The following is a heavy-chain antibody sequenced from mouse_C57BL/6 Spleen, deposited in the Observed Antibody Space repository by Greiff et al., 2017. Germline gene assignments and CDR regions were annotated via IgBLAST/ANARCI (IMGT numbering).Heavy chain of an antibody. CDR1: GYTFTDYY. J-gene: IGHJ4*01. V-gene: IGHV1-26*01. CDR2: INPNNGGT. Sequence: EVKLVESGPELVKPGASVKISCKASGYTFTDYYMNWVKQSHGKSLEWIGDINPNNGGTSYNQKFKGKATLTVDKSSSTAYMELRSLTSEDSAVYYCARGIYYGNYEGAMDYWGQGTSVTVSS. D-gene: IGHD2-1*01. CDR3: ARGIYYGNYEGAMDY.